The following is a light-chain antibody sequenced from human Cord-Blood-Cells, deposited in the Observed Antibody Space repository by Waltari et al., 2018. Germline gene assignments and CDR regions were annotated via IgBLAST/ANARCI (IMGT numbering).Light chain of an antibody. Sequence: SYVLPQPPSVSVAPGKPARITCGGNNIGTKSVNLYQQKPGQAPVLVIYYDSDRPSGIPERFSGSNSGNTATLTISRVEAGDEADYYCQVWDSSSDHPYVFGTGTKVTVL. CDR1: NIGTKS. J-gene: IGLJ1*01. CDR2: YDS. CDR3: QVWDSSSDHPYV. V-gene: IGLV3-21*04.